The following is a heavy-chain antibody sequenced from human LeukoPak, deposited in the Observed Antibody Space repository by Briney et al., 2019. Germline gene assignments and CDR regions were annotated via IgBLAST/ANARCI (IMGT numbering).Heavy chain of an antibody. CDR1: GGSISSSSYY. D-gene: IGHD4-17*01. J-gene: IGHJ4*02. Sequence: SETLSLTCTVSGGSISSSSYYWGWIRQPPGKGLEWIGGIYYSGSTYYNPSLKSRVTISVDTSKNQFSLKLSSVTAADTAVYYCARGGGLYGDYALDYWGQGTLVTVSS. CDR3: ARGGGLYGDYALDY. V-gene: IGHV4-39*01. CDR2: IYYSGST.